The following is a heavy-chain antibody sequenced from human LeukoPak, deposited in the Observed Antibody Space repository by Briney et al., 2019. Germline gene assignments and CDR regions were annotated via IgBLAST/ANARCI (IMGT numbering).Heavy chain of an antibody. D-gene: IGHD3-10*01. CDR2: ISSSSSYI. V-gene: IGHV3-21*01. Sequence: PGGSLRLSCAASGFTFSRYSMNLVRQAPGKGLEVVSSISSSSSYIYYADSVKGRFTISRDNAKNSLYLQMNSLRAEDTAVYYCASYGDYYGSGSYPSDAFDIWGQGTMVTVSS. J-gene: IGHJ3*02. CDR1: GFTFSRYS. CDR3: ASYGDYYGSGSYPSDAFDI.